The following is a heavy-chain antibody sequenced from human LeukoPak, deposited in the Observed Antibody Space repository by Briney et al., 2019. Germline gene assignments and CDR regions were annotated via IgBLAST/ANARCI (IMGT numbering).Heavy chain of an antibody. CDR1: GFTFSSYE. D-gene: IGHD1-26*01. CDR2: ISSSGSSI. J-gene: IGHJ4*02. V-gene: IGHV3-48*03. Sequence: GGSLRLSCAASGFTFSSYEMNWVRQAPGKGLEWVSYISSSGSSIYYADSVKGRFTISRDNAKNSLYLQMNSLRAEDTAVYYCASSELGYYFDYRGQGTLVTVSS. CDR3: ASSELGYYFDY.